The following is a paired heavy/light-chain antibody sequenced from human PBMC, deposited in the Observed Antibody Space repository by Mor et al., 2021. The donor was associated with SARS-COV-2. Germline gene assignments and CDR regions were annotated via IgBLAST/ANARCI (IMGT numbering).Light chain of an antibody. Sequence: EIVMTQTPLSLSITPGEQASISCRSSQSLLHSDGYTYLYWFLQKARPVSTLLIYEVSNRFSGVPDRFSGSGSGTDFTLKISRVEAEDFGVYYCMQDAQDPFFGGGTKVEIK. J-gene: IGKJ4*01. CDR2: EVS. CDR1: QSLLHSDGYTY. V-gene: IGKV2D-26*01. CDR3: MQDAQDPF.
Heavy chain of an antibody. J-gene: IGHJ4*02. Sequence: EVQLVESGGGLVQPGGSLRLSCAASGFTFSSYSMNWVRQAPGKGLEWVSYISSSSSTIYYADSVKGRFTISRDNAKNSLYLQMNSLRAEDTAVYYCARDRGGSDPDYFDYWGQGTLVTVSS. CDR2: ISSSSSTI. CDR1: GFTFSSYS. V-gene: IGHV3-48*01. CDR3: ARDRGGSDPDYFDY. D-gene: IGHD2-15*01.